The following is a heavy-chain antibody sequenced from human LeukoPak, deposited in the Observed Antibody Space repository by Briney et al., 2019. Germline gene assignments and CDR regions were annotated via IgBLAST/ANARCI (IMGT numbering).Heavy chain of an antibody. J-gene: IGHJ6*02. CDR3: ARPYCGGDCYSWDVNYYYGMDV. Sequence: PSETLSLTCTVSGGSISSSSYYGGWIRQPPGKGLEWIGSIYYSGSTYYNPSLKSRVTISVDTSKNQFSLKLSSVTAADTAVYYCARPYCGGDCYSWDVNYYYGMDVWGQGTTVTVSS. CDR2: IYYSGST. D-gene: IGHD2-21*02. CDR1: GGSISSSSYY. V-gene: IGHV4-39*01.